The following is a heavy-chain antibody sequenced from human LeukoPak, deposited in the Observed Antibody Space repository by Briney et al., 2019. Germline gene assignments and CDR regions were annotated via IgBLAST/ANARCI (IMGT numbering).Heavy chain of an antibody. Sequence: GASVKLSGKASGGPFSSYTISGLRQAPGQGLEWRGRIIPILGIANYAQKFQGRVTITADKSTSTAYMELSSLRSEDTAVYYCASSPTVDELSWFDPWGQGTMVTVSS. CDR2: IIPILGIA. D-gene: IGHD3-10*01. CDR1: GGPFSSYT. J-gene: IGHJ5*01. V-gene: IGHV1-69*02. CDR3: ASSPTVDELSWFDP.